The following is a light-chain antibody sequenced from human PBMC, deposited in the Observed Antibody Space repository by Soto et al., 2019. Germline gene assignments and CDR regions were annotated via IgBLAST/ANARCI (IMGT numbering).Light chain of an antibody. V-gene: IGKV3-20*01. CDR2: ATS. CDR1: QSVSSSY. Sequence: EIVLTQSPGTLSLSPGERATLSCRASQSVSSSYLAWYQQKPGQAPRLLIYATSARATGIPARFSGSGSGTEFTLTISRLEPEDFAVYYCHHYGTSPPFPFGPGTKVDIK. J-gene: IGKJ3*01. CDR3: HHYGTSPPFP.